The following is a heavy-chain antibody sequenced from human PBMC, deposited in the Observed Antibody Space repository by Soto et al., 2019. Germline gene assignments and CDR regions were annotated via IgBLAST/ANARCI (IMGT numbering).Heavy chain of an antibody. CDR1: GFTFSSYG. Sequence: QVQLVESGGGVVQPGRSLRLSCAASGFTFSSYGMHWVRQAPGKGLEWVAVISYDGSNKYYADSVKGRFTISRDNSKNTLYLQMNSLRAEDTAVYYWAKDRPPTTRIAVAGDLDYWGPGTLVTVSS. J-gene: IGHJ4*02. CDR2: ISYDGSNK. V-gene: IGHV3-30*18. CDR3: AKDRPPTTRIAVAGDLDY. D-gene: IGHD6-19*01.